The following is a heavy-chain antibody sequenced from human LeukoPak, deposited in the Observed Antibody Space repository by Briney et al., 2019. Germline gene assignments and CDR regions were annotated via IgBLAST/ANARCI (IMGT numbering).Heavy chain of an antibody. J-gene: IGHJ5*02. CDR2: ISSNGGST. D-gene: IGHD6-13*01. Sequence: GGSLRLSCSASGFTFSSYAMHWVRQAPGKGLEYVSAISSNGGSTYYADSVKGRCTISRDNSKNTLYLQINSLRAEDTAVYYCARGHSSWYAVWFDPWGQGTLVTVSS. CDR1: GFTFSSYA. V-gene: IGHV3-64*04. CDR3: ARGHSSWYAVWFDP.